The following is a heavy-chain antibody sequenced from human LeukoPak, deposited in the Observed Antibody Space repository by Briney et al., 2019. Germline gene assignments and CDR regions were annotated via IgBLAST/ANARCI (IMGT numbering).Heavy chain of an antibody. Sequence: GASVKVSCKASGGTFSSYAISWVRQAPGQGLKWMGVIIPMFGTANYAQKFQGRVTITADKSTTTAYMELSSLRSVDTAMYYCARVLTGYYFDYWGQGTLVTVSS. J-gene: IGHJ4*02. V-gene: IGHV1-69*06. CDR2: IIPMFGTA. D-gene: IGHD2/OR15-2a*01. CDR1: GGTFSSYA. CDR3: ARVLTGYYFDY.